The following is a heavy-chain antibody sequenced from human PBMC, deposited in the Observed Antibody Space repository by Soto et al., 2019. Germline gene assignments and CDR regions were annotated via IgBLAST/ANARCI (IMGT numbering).Heavy chain of an antibody. D-gene: IGHD3-16*02. CDR1: GGSISSGVYY. CDR3: ARGPFLRLGELSLFPYFDY. V-gene: IGHV4-31*03. Sequence: SETLSLTCTVSGGSISSGVYYWSWIRQHPGKGLEWIGYIYYSGSTYYNPSLKSRVTISVDTSKNQFSLKLSSVTAADTAVYYCARGPFLRLGELSLFPYFDYWGQGTLVTVSS. CDR2: IYYSGST. J-gene: IGHJ4*02.